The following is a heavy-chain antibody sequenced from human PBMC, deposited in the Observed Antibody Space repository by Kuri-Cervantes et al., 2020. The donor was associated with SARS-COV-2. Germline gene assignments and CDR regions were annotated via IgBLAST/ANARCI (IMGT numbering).Heavy chain of an antibody. CDR1: GFTFSSYA. Sequence: GGSLRLSCAASGFTFSSYAMSWVRQAPGKGLEWVSAVSGSGGSTYYADSVKGRFTISRDNSKNTLYLQMNSLRAEDTAVYYCAKGRIHHPDAFDTWGQGTMVTVSS. CDR2: VSGSGGST. D-gene: IGHD1-14*01. CDR3: AKGRIHHPDAFDT. V-gene: IGHV3-23*01. J-gene: IGHJ3*02.